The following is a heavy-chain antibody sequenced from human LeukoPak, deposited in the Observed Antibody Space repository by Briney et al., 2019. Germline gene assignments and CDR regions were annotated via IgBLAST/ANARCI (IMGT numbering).Heavy chain of an antibody. CDR3: ARVSSGSYFGYYYYYMDV. CDR2: INRDGSST. V-gene: IGHV3-74*01. J-gene: IGHJ6*03. Sequence: PGGSLRLSCAASVFTFSNYWMHWVRQAPGKGLVWVSRINRDGSSTSYADSVKGRFTISRYNAKNTMYMQMNSLRAEDTAVYYCARVSSGSYFGYYYYYMDVWGKGTTVTVSS. D-gene: IGHD1-26*01. CDR1: VFTFSNYW.